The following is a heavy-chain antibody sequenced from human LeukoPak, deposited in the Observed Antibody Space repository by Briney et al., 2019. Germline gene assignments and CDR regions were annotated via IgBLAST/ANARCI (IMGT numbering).Heavy chain of an antibody. J-gene: IGHJ4*02. Sequence: GRSLRLSCAASGFTFDDYAMHWVRHAPGKGLEWVSGISWNSGSIGYADSVKGRFTISRDNAKNSLYLQMNSLRAEDTALYYCAKGDCSCTSCTRAFDYWGQGTLVTVSS. D-gene: IGHD2-2*01. CDR3: AKGDCSCTSCTRAFDY. CDR2: ISWNSGSI. V-gene: IGHV3-9*01. CDR1: GFTFDDYA.